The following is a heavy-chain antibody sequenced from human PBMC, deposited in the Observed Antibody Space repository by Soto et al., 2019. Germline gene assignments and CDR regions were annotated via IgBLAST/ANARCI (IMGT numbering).Heavy chain of an antibody. D-gene: IGHD3-10*01. CDR1: GGSISSGGYS. CDR2: IYHSGST. Sequence: SETLSLTCAVSGGSISSGGYSWSWIRQPPGKGLEWIGYIYHSGSTYYNQSLKSRVTISVDRSKNQFSLKLSSVTAADTAVYYCARAGRVTTNWFDPWGQGTLVTVSS. CDR3: ARAGRVTTNWFDP. V-gene: IGHV4-30-2*01. J-gene: IGHJ5*02.